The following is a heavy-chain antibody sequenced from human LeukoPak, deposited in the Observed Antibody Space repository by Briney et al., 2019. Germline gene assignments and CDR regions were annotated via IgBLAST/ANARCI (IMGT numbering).Heavy chain of an antibody. CDR1: GYTFTSYG. CDR3: ARDLGSYYPYYFDY. J-gene: IGHJ4*02. V-gene: IGHV1-18*01. D-gene: IGHD1-26*01. CDR2: ISAYNGNT. Sequence: ASVKVSCKASGYTFTSYGISWVRQAPGQGLEWMGWISAYNGNTNYAQELQGRVTMTTDTSTSTAYMELRSLRSDDTAVYYCARDLGSYYPYYFDYWGQGTLVTVSS.